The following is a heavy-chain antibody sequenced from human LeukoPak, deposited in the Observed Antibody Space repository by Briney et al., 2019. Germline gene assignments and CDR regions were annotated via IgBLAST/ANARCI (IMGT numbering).Heavy chain of an antibody. J-gene: IGHJ6*03. Sequence: GGSLRLSCAASGFTFSSYWMHWVRQAPGKGLVWVSRINSDGSSTSYADSVKGRFTISRDNAKNTLYLQMNSLRAEDTAVYYCARDGNGSGSYYNSYYYYYYYMDVWGKGTTVTVSS. CDR3: ARDGNGSGSYYNSYYYYYYYMDV. CDR1: GFTFSSYW. CDR2: INSDGSST. V-gene: IGHV3-74*01. D-gene: IGHD3-10*01.